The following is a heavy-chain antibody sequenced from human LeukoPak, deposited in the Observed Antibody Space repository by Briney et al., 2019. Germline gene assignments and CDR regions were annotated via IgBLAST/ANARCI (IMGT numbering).Heavy chain of an antibody. Sequence: GGSLRLSCAASGSTFSSYATSWVRQAPGKGLEWVSSISSSSTYIYYADSVKGRFTISRDNAKNSLYLQMNSLRAEDTAVYYCARADEKPSSNYYYYGMDVWGQGTTVTVSS. CDR2: ISSSSTYI. J-gene: IGHJ6*02. CDR1: GSTFSSYA. V-gene: IGHV3-21*01. CDR3: ARADEKPSSNYYYYGMDV.